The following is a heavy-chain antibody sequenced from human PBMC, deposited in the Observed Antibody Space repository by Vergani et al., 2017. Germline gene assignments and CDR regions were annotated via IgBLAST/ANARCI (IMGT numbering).Heavy chain of an antibody. J-gene: IGHJ4*02. D-gene: IGHD4-17*01. CDR1: GYTFTGSY. CDR2: INPNSGGT. V-gene: IGHV1-2*02. Sequence: QVQLVQSGAEVKKPGASVKVSCKASGYTFTGSYMHWVRQAPGRGLAWMGWINPNSGGTHYAQKFQGRVTMTRDTSISTAYMELSRLRSDDTAVYYCARGSELWTTTVTTFANYWGQGTLVTVSS. CDR3: ARGSELWTTTVTTFANY.